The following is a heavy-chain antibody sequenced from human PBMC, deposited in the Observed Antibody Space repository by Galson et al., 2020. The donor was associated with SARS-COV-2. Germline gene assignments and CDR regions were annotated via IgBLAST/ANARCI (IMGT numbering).Heavy chain of an antibody. CDR1: GFTFSSYS. Sequence: GGSLRLSCAASGFTFSSYSMNWVRQDPGKGLEWVSYISSSSSTIYYADSVKGRFTISRDNAKNSLYLQMNSLRAEDTAVYYCASLVVGAPFDYWGQGTLVTVSS. CDR2: ISSSSSTI. V-gene: IGHV3-48*04. D-gene: IGHD1-26*01. CDR3: ASLVVGAPFDY. J-gene: IGHJ4*02.